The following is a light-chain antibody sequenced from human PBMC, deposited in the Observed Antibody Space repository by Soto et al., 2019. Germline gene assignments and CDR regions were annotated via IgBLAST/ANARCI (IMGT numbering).Light chain of an antibody. CDR1: QSVGSSY. CDR2: GTS. CDR3: QQYTTSSWT. V-gene: IGKV3-20*01. J-gene: IGKJ1*01. Sequence: EVVLTQSPGTLSFSPGERATLSCRASQSVGSSYLAWYQQKPGQAPRVLIYGTSSRATGIPDRFSGSGSGTDFTLTISRLEPEDFAVYYCQQYTTSSWTFGQGTKV.